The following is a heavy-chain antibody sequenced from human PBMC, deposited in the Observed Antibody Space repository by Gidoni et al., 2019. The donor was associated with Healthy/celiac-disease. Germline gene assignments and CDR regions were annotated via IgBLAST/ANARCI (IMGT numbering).Heavy chain of an antibody. V-gene: IGHV4-39*01. Sequence: HLQLQESGPGLVKPSQTLSLTCTVPGRSISSSSYYWGWLRQPPRKGQEWIGSICYSGSTYYNPSLKSRVTISVDTSKNQVSLKLSSVTAADTAVYYCARLPYAAAGTMWWFDPWGQGTLVTVSS. CDR2: ICYSGST. CDR1: GRSISSSSYY. J-gene: IGHJ5*02. D-gene: IGHD6-13*01. CDR3: ARLPYAAAGTMWWFDP.